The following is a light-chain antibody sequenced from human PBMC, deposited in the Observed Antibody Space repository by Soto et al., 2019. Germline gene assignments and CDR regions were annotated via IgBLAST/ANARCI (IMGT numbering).Light chain of an antibody. CDR1: KNDIGVYDF. V-gene: IGLV2-8*01. Sequence: QSALTQPPSASGSPGQSVTISCTGTKNDIGVYDFVSWYQHHPGKVPRLIIYEVVQRPSGVPDRFSGSKSGNTASLTVSGLQAADEGDYFGKSYAGSNTYVFGSGTKLTVL. CDR3: KSYAGSNTYV. CDR2: EVV. J-gene: IGLJ1*01.